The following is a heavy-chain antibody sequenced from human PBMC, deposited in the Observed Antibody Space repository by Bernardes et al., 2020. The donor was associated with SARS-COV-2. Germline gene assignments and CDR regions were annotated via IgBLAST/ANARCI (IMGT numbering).Heavy chain of an antibody. V-gene: IGHV4-59*12. CDR1: GGDGSIIPYY. CDR2: IFYSGFT. D-gene: IGHD5-18*01. Sequence: SESLSLTCTVSGGDGSIIPYYWSWVVQPPGKRLEWIGNIFYSGFTNYNPSLRSRVTTSADRSKNQFSLKLSSVTAADTAIYYCASEYFDDIDGYSSGRRFYGMDVWGQGTTVTVSS. CDR3: ASEYFDDIDGYSSGRRFYGMDV. J-gene: IGHJ6*02.